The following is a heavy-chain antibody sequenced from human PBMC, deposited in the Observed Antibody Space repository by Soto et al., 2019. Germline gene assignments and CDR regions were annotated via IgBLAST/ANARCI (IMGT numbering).Heavy chain of an antibody. D-gene: IGHD2-15*01. J-gene: IGHJ4*02. Sequence: PGGSLRLSCAASGFTFSSYSMNWVRQAPGKGLEWVSSISSSSGYIYYADSVKGRFTISRDNAKNSLYLQMNSLRAEDTAVYYCARDAIYCSGGSCYRYFDYWGQGTLVTVSS. V-gene: IGHV3-21*01. CDR2: ISSSSGYI. CDR3: ARDAIYCSGGSCYRYFDY. CDR1: GFTFSSYS.